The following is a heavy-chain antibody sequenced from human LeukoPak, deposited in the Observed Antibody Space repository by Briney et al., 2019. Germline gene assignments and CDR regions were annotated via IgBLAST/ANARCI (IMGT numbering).Heavy chain of an antibody. CDR2: IYSGGST. CDR1: GFTVSSNY. V-gene: IGHV3-66*01. Sequence: GGSLRLSCAASGFTVSSNYMSWVRQAPGKGLEWVSVIYSGGSTYYADSVKGRFTISRDNSKNTLYPQMNSLRAEDTAVYYCARAVSSSWYYYFDYWGQGTLVTVSS. J-gene: IGHJ4*02. CDR3: ARAVSSSWYYYFDY. D-gene: IGHD6-13*01.